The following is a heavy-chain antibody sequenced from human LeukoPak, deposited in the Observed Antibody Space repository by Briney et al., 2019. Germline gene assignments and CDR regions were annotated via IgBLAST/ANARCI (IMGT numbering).Heavy chain of an antibody. Sequence: SGGSLRLSCAASGFTFSSYGMHWVRQAPGKGLEWVAFIRYDGSNKYYADSVKGRFTISRDNSKNTLYLQMNSLRAEDTAVYYCAKGHPIAAAGIDYWGQGTLVTVSS. J-gene: IGHJ4*02. V-gene: IGHV3-30*02. CDR2: IRYDGSNK. CDR1: GFTFSSYG. D-gene: IGHD6-13*01. CDR3: AKGHPIAAAGIDY.